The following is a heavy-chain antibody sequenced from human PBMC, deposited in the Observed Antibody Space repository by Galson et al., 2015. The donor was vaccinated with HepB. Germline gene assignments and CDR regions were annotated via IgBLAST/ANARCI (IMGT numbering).Heavy chain of an antibody. D-gene: IGHD2-21*02. CDR3: AREYCGGDCYSYDAFDI. CDR1: GYTFTSYG. CDR2: ISAYNGNT. Sequence: SVKVSCKASGYTFTSYGISWVRQAPGQGLEWMGWISAYNGNTNYAQKLQGRVTMTTDTSTSTAYMELRSLRSDDTAVYYCAREYCGGDCYSYDAFDIWGQGTMVTVSS. J-gene: IGHJ3*02. V-gene: IGHV1-18*04.